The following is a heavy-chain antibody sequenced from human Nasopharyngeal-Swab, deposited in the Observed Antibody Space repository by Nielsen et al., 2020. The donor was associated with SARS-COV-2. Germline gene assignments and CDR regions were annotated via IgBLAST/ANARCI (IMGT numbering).Heavy chain of an antibody. Sequence: WIRQPPGKGLEWIGEINHSGSTNYNPSLKSRVTISVDTSKNQFSLKLSSVTAADTAVYYCARDPGSGSFYFDYWGQGTLVTVFS. J-gene: IGHJ4*02. V-gene: IGHV4-34*01. CDR3: ARDPGSGSFYFDY. CDR2: INHSGST. D-gene: IGHD3-22*01.